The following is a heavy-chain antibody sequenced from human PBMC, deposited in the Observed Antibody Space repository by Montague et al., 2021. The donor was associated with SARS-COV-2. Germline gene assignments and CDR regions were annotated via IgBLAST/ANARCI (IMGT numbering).Heavy chain of an antibody. CDR3: ARAHSGSWAHLDN. J-gene: IGHJ4*02. V-gene: IGHV4-59*08. Sequence: SETLSLTCTVAGGSISSYYWSWIRQPPGKGLEWIGYIDYSGSTNYNPSLKSRVTISLDTSKNQFSLKLNSVTAADTAVYYCARAHSGSWAHLDNWGQGSLVTVSS. CDR1: GGSISSYY. D-gene: IGHD5-12*01. CDR2: IDYSGST.